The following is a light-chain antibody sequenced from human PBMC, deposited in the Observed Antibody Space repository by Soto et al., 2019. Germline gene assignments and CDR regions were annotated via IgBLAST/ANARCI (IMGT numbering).Light chain of an antibody. V-gene: IGKV3-20*01. CDR2: GAY. CDR3: QQHGSSPIT. Sequence: EIVLTQSPGTLSLSPGERCTRSGMASQTVTRNYLAWHQQKPGQTPRLLVYGAYSRATGITDRFSGSGSGTDFTLTISRLEPEDFAVYYCQQHGSSPITVGQGTRLDIK. J-gene: IGKJ5*01. CDR1: QTVTRNY.